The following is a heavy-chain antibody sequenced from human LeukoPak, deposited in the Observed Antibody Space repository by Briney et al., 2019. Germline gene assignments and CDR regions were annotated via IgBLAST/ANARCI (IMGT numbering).Heavy chain of an antibody. V-gene: IGHV1-2*02. CDR3: AKEADIVSFDL. D-gene: IGHD2-15*01. J-gene: IGHJ2*01. Sequence: GASVKVSCKASGYTFTGNHVHWVRQAPGQGLEWMGWIEPNSGGTKYAQKFQDRVTMTSDTSISTAYMELSGLRSDDTAVYFCAKEADIVSFDLWGRGTLVTVSS. CDR2: IEPNSGGT. CDR1: GYTFTGNH.